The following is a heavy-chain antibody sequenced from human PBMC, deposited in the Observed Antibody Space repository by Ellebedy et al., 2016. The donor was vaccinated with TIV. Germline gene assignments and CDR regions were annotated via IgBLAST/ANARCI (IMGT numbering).Heavy chain of an antibody. V-gene: IGHV3-30-3*01. D-gene: IGHD1-14*01. J-gene: IGHJ6*02. CDR3: TGGWGSQHGMDV. CDR2: ISYDGSNK. Sequence: PGGSLRLSCAASGFTFSSYAMHWVRQAPGKGLEWVAVISYDGSNKYYADSVKGRFTISRDNSKNTLYLQMNSLRAEDTAVYYCTGGWGSQHGMDVWGQGTTVTVSS. CDR1: GFTFSSYA.